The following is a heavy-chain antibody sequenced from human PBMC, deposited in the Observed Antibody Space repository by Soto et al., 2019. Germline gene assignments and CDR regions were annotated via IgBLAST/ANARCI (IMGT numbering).Heavy chain of an antibody. J-gene: IGHJ6*02. CDR1: GGSFSGYY. D-gene: IGHD3-10*01. Sequence: SETLSLTCAVYGGSFSGYYWSWIRQPPWKGLEWIGEITHSGYTNYNPSLKSRVIISVDTSKNQFSLKVTSVTATDTAVYYCARAGDQLDYYGMDVWGQGTTVTVSS. V-gene: IGHV4-34*01. CDR2: ITHSGYT. CDR3: ARAGDQLDYYGMDV.